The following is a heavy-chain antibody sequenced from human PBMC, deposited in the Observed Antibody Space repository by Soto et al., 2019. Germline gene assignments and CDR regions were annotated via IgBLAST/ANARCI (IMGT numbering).Heavy chain of an antibody. CDR1: GVTFRGYG. CDR3: AKDEPASDAFDI. Sequence: GGSLRLSCAASGVTFRGYGGSWVRQAPGKGLEWVSAISGSGGSTYYADTVKGRFTISRDNSKNTLYLQMNSLRAEDTAVYYCAKDEPASDAFDIWGQGTMVTVSS. CDR2: ISGSGGST. J-gene: IGHJ3*02. V-gene: IGHV3-23*01.